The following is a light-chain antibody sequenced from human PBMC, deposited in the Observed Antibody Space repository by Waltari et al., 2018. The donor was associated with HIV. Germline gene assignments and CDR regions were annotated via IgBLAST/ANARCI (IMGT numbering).Light chain of an antibody. CDR1: GSHIGADYV. Sequence: QSVLTQPPSVSAAPGQRITISCTGHGSHIGADYVVHLYQQVPGSAPIPLIYLTYNRPAGVPARFSGSKSGSSASLAITGLRAEDEADYYCQSNDSRLSDSSVFGGGTKLTVL. V-gene: IGLV1-40*01. J-gene: IGLJ2*01. CDR2: LTY. CDR3: QSNDSRLSDSSV.